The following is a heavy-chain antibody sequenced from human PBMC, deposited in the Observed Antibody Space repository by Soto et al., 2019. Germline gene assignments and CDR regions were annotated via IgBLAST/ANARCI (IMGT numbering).Heavy chain of an antibody. Sequence: ASVKVSCKASGYTFTSYAMHWVRQAPGQRLEWMGWINAGNGNTKYSQKFQGRVTITRDTSASTAYMELSSLRSEDTAVYYCARGPYLIMITFGGVIAKRGIDHWGQGTLVTVSS. J-gene: IGHJ1*01. CDR2: INAGNGNT. CDR1: GYTFTSYA. D-gene: IGHD3-16*02. CDR3: ARGPYLIMITFGGVIAKRGIDH. V-gene: IGHV1-3*01.